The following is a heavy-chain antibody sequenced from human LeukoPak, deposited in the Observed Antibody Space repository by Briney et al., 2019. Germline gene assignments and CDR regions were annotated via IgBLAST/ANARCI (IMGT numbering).Heavy chain of an antibody. J-gene: IGHJ4*02. D-gene: IGHD1-14*01. CDR3: ARAAGNDY. Sequence: GGSLRLSCAASGFTFSSYAMHWVRQAPGKGLEWVAVISYDGSNKYYADSVKGRFTISRDNSKNTLYLQMNSLRAEDTAVYYCARAAGNDYWGQGTQVTVSS. CDR1: GFTFSSYA. CDR2: ISYDGSNK. V-gene: IGHV3-30-3*01.